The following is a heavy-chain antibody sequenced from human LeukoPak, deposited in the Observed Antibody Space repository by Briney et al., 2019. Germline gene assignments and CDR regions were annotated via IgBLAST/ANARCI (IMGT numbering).Heavy chain of an antibody. CDR2: ISGSGGRT. CDR3: ARGYCSSTSCYKIGAFDI. V-gene: IGHV3-23*01. CDR1: GFIFSSYA. D-gene: IGHD2-2*02. J-gene: IGHJ3*02. Sequence: GGSLRLSCAASGFIFSSYAMNWVRQAPGKGLEWVSAISGSGGRTHYADSVKGRFTISRDNSKNTLYLQMNSLRAEDTAVYYCARGYCSSTSCYKIGAFDIWGQGTMVTVSS.